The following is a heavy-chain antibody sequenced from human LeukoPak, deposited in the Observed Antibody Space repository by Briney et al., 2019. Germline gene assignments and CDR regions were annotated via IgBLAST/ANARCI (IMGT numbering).Heavy chain of an antibody. J-gene: IGHJ4*02. Sequence: SETLSLTCTVSGGSISSSSYYWGWIRQPPGKGLEWIGSIYYSGSTYYNPSLKSRVTISVDTSKNQFSLKLSSVTAADTAVYYCARLTMVRGVISVGYFDYWGQGTLVTVSS. CDR2: IYYSGST. CDR1: GGSISSSSYY. CDR3: ARLTMVRGVISVGYFDY. V-gene: IGHV4-39*07. D-gene: IGHD3-10*01.